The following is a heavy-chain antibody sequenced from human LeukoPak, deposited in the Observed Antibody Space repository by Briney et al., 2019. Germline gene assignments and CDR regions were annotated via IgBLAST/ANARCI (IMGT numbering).Heavy chain of an antibody. CDR2: IYPSGTT. D-gene: IGHD4-17*01. J-gene: IGHJ4*02. CDR3: AREGIYGDYRH. Sequence: SETLSLTCTVSGYSISSGYYWGWIRQPPGKGLEWIGNIYPSGTTYYNPSLKSRVTISVDTSKKQFSLKLRSVTAADTAVYYCAREGIYGDYRHWGQGTLVTVSS. V-gene: IGHV4-38-2*02. CDR1: GYSISSGYY.